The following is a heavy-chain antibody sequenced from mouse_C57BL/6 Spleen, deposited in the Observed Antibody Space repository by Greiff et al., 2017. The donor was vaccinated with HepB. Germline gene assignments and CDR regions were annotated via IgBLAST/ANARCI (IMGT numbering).Heavy chain of an antibody. Sequence: QLQQPGAELVRPGTSVKLSCKASGYTFTSYWMHWVKQRPGQGLEWIGVIDPSDSYTNYNQKFKGKATLTVDTSSSTAYMQLSSLTSEDSAVYYCARRGGYYFDYWGQGTTLTVSS. V-gene: IGHV1-59*01. CDR2: IDPSDSYT. CDR3: ARRGGYYFDY. J-gene: IGHJ2*01. CDR1: GYTFTSYW.